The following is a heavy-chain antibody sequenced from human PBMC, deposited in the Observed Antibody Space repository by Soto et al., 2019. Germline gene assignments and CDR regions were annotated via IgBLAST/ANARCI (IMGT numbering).Heavy chain of an antibody. CDR2: ISGYNGDT. CDR1: GYTFTRYG. D-gene: IGHD2-8*01. V-gene: IGHV1-18*01. J-gene: IGHJ6*02. CDR3: AKNGQPPYYYGMDV. Sequence: GXSVKVSCKASGYTFTRYGISWVRQAPGQGLEWMGWISGYNGDTNYAQKFQGRVTMTVDTSTTTAFMELTSLTSDDRAVYYCAKNGQPPYYYGMDVCGQGTTVTVSS.